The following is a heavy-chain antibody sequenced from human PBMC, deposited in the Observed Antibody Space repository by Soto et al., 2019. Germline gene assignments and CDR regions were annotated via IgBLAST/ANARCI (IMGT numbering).Heavy chain of an antibody. CDR1: GGSFSNYA. CDR2: IIPIFGVP. V-gene: IGHV1-69*13. J-gene: IGHJ6*02. D-gene: IGHD5-12*01. CDR3: ARDVDSGYESPNYNYYGMAV. Sequence: VASVKVSCKASGGSFSNYAISWVRRAPGQGLEWMGAIIPIFGVPNYAQNFRGRVTITADDSTSTAYMELSSLTSEDTATYFCARDVDSGYESPNYNYYGMAVWGQGTTVTVSS.